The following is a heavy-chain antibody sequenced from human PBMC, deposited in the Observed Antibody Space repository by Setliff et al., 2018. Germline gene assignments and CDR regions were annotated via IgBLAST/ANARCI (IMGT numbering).Heavy chain of an antibody. J-gene: IGHJ2*01. V-gene: IGHV4-34*01. CDR3: ARAVPRGATPDYWYFDL. CDR2: IYHSGST. CDR1: GGSFSGYH. Sequence: SETLSLTCAVYGGSFSGYHWSWIRQAPGKGLERIGSIYHSGSTYFNPSLKSRVTISVDTSKNQFSLKLNSVTAADTTVYYCARAVPRGATPDYWYFDLWGRGTLVTVPQ. D-gene: IGHD2-2*01.